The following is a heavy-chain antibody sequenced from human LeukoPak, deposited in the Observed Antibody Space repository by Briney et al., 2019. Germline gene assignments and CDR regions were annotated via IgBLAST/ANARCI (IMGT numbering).Heavy chain of an antibody. V-gene: IGHV3-30*03. Sequence: GGSLRLSCAASGFTFSSFGMRWVRQAPGKGLEWVAVLSFDGTTKYYTDSVKGRFTISRDNSKNTLYLQMNSLRPEDTAVYYCARDLSSRDAYWGQGTPVTVSS. D-gene: IGHD6-13*01. CDR2: LSFDGTTK. CDR1: GFTFSSFG. J-gene: IGHJ4*02. CDR3: ARDLSSRDAY.